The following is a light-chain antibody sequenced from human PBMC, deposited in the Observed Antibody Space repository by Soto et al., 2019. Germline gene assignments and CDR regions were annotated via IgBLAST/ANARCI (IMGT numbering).Light chain of an antibody. CDR2: GAS. J-gene: IGKJ1*01. CDR3: QQYNSYSPT. Sequence: EIVLTQSPGTLSLSPGERATLSCGASQTVTSNYLAWYQQKPGQAPRLLIFGASIRVTGIPDRFIGSGSGTDFTLTISSLQPDDFATYYCQQYNSYSPTFGQGTKVDIK. V-gene: IGKV3-20*01. CDR1: QTVTSNY.